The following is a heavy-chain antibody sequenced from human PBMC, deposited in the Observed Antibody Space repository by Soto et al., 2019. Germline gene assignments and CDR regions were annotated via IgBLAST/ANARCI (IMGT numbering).Heavy chain of an antibody. D-gene: IGHD2-2*01. CDR3: AKRRLNTITSLSDF. Sequence: GGSLRLSCAASGFTFSNYGIHWARQAPGKGLEWVAAILYDGSNKYYADSVKGRFTISRDNSKNTLYLQMNSLRDDDTAIYYCAKRRLNTITSLSDFWGQGVQVTVSS. CDR1: GFTFSNYG. J-gene: IGHJ1*01. CDR2: ILYDGSNK. V-gene: IGHV3-33*06.